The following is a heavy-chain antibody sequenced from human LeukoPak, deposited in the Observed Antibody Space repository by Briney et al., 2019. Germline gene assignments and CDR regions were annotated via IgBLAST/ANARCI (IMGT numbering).Heavy chain of an antibody. CDR3: ARDQKLGYCSGGSCLFDP. Sequence: ASVKVSCKASGYTFTSYGISWVRQAPGQGLEWMGWISAYNGNTNYAQKLQGRVTMTTDTSTSTAYMELRSLRSDDTAVYYCARDQKLGYCSGGSCLFDPWGQGTLVTVSS. CDR1: GYTFTSYG. J-gene: IGHJ5*02. D-gene: IGHD2-15*01. V-gene: IGHV1-18*01. CDR2: ISAYNGNT.